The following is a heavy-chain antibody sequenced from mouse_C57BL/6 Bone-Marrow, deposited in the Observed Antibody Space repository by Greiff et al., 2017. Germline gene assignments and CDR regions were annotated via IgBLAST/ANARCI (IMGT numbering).Heavy chain of an antibody. V-gene: IGHV1-59*01. CDR2: IDPSDSYT. CDR1: GYTFTSYW. D-gene: IGHD4-1*01. CDR3: GRWETGPLDY. Sequence: QVQLQQPGAELVRPGTSVKLSCKASGYTFTSYWMHWVKQRPGQGLEWIGVIDPSDSYTNYNQKFKGKATLTVDTSSSTAYMGLSSLTSEDSAVYYCGRWETGPLDYWGQGTTLTVSS. J-gene: IGHJ2*01.